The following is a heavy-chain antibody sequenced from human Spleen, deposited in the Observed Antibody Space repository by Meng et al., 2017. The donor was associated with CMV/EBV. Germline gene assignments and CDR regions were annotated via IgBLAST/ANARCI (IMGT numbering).Heavy chain of an antibody. CDR2: IIGSGGST. D-gene: IGHD2-2*01. CDR1: GFTFSSYA. Sequence: GGSLRLSCTASGFTFSSYAMSWVRQAPGKGLEWVSEIIGSGGSTYYGDSVKGRFTISRDNSKRTLYLQMNSLRAEDTAVYYCAKDLRGLPVFLDAFDIWGQGTMVTVSS. V-gene: IGHV3-23*01. J-gene: IGHJ3*02. CDR3: AKDLRGLPVFLDAFDI.